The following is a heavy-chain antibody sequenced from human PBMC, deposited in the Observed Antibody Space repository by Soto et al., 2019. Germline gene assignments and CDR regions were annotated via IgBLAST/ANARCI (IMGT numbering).Heavy chain of an antibody. D-gene: IGHD3-10*01. CDR1: GFTFSSYA. CDR3: AKDSSGSYYTGYGMDV. J-gene: IGHJ6*02. V-gene: IGHV3-23*01. Sequence: LRLSCAASGFTFSSYAMSWVRQAPGKGLEWVSAISGSGGSTYYADSVKGRFTISRDNSKNTLYLQMNSLRAEDTAVYYCAKDSSGSYYTGYGMDVWGQGTTVTVSS. CDR2: ISGSGGST.